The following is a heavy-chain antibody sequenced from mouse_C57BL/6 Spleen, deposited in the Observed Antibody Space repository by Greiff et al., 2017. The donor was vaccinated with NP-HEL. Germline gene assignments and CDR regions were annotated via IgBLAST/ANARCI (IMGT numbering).Heavy chain of an antibody. J-gene: IGHJ1*03. CDR3: ATGRGLYGNSLLRYFDV. CDR1: GYTFTSYW. V-gene: IGHV1-72*01. CDR2: IDPNRGGT. Sequence: QVQLKQPGAELVKPGASVKLSCKASGYTFTSYWMHWVKQRPGRGLEWIGRIDPNRGGTKYNEKFKSKATLTVDKPSSTAYMQLSSLTSEDSAVYYCATGRGLYGNSLLRYFDVWGTGTTVTVSS. D-gene: IGHD2-1*01.